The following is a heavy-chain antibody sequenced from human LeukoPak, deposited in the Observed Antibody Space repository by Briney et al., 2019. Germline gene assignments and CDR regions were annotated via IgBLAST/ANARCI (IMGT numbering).Heavy chain of an antibody. V-gene: IGHV3-53*01. D-gene: IGHD1-1*01. CDR2: LYAGGDI. Sequence: PGGSLRLPCAASGFSVSTNYMSWVRQAPGKGLEWVSVLYAGGDIYYADSVKGRFTISRDNSKNTLYLQMGSLRAEDTAVYFCARADLRRGDGTAGLFDHWGQGTLVTVSS. J-gene: IGHJ4*02. CDR3: ARADLRRGDGTAGLFDH. CDR1: GFSVSTNY.